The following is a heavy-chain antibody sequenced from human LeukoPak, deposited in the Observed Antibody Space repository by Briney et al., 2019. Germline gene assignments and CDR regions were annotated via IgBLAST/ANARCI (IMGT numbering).Heavy chain of an antibody. CDR3: AKGHHGLEV. Sequence: PGGSLRLSCAASGLIFSDSWMSWVRQTPGKGLEWVANLNQDGSVREYLDSVKGRFTISRDNAENSLFLQMDSLRADDTAVYYCAKGHHGLEVWGQGTTVTVSS. CDR1: GLIFSDSW. V-gene: IGHV3-7*03. J-gene: IGHJ6*02. CDR2: LNQDGSVR.